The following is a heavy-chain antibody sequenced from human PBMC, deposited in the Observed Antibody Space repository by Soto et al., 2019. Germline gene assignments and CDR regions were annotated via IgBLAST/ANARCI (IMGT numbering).Heavy chain of an antibody. CDR2: ISGYNGDT. D-gene: IGHD2-8*01. CDR3: AKNGQPPYYYYGLDV. V-gene: IGHV1-18*01. J-gene: IGHJ6*02. Sequence: ASVKVSCKASGYTFSRYGISWVRQAPGQGLEWMGWISGYNGDTNYAQKFQGRVTMTIDTSTTTAYMELRGLTSDDTAIYYCAKNGQPPYYYYGLDVWGQGTTVTVS. CDR1: GYTFSRYG.